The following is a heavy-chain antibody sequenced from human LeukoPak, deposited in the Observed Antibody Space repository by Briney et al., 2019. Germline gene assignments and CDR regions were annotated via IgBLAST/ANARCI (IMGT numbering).Heavy chain of an antibody. CDR2: VYTSEST. J-gene: IGHJ6*03. Sequence: KPSETLSLTCTVSGGSISSQYWNWVRQPAGKSLEWIGRVYTSESTNYNPSLKSRVTISVDTSKNQFSLKLSSVTAADTAVYYCARGSSGSYRKYYCYMDVWGKGTTVTVSS. D-gene: IGHD1-26*01. CDR1: GGSISSQY. V-gene: IGHV4-4*07. CDR3: ARGSSGSYRKYYCYMDV.